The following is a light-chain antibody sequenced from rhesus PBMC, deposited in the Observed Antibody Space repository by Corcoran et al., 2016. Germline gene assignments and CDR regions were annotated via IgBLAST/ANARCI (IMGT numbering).Light chain of an antibody. CDR3: MPGTQWPFT. J-gene: IGKJ3*01. V-gene: IGKV2S9*01. CDR1: QSLVNSDGKTY. CDR2: EDS. Sequence: DVVMTQSPLSLSVTLGQPASISCRSSQSLVNSDGKTYLNWLQQKPGQPPRSLFYEDSNRESGVPDRFSGIGAGTDFTLTISRVEADDVGVYYCMPGTQWPFTFGPGTKLDIK.